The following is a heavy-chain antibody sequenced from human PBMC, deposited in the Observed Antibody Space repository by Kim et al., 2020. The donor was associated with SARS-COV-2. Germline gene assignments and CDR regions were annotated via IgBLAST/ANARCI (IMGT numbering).Heavy chain of an antibody. D-gene: IGHD1-26*01. V-gene: IGHV5-51*01. J-gene: IGHJ4*02. Sequence: IPSFQGQGTIPADKSISTAYLQWSSLKASDTAMYYCARLEWELLWAFDYWGQGTLVTVSS. CDR3: ARLEWELLWAFDY.